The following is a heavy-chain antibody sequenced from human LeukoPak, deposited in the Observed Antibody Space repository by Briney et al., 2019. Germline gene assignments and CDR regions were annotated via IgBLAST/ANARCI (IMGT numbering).Heavy chain of an antibody. D-gene: IGHD1-26*01. CDR1: GYTFTSYY. Sequence: ASVKVSCKTSGYTFTSYYMHWVRQAPGQGLEWMGMINPRGGSTSHAQKFQGRVTMTRDTSTSTVYMELSSLTSEDTAVYYCARGTISGSYYYGMDVWGQGNPGHRLL. CDR2: INPRGGST. V-gene: IGHV1-46*01. CDR3: ARGTISGSYYYGMDV. J-gene: IGHJ6*02.